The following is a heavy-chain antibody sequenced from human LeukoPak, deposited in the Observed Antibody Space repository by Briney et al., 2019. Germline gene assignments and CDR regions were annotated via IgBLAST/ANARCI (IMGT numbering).Heavy chain of an antibody. CDR2: IIPIFDSA. Sequence: SVKVSCKDSGDTFNSYEITWVRQAPGQGLEWVGGIIPIFDSAKYAQKFQDRVTITADESSKTAYMELSSLTSEDAAIYYCARGVPATIRGGSNYFDFWGQGTLVTVSS. CDR3: ARGVPATIRGGSNYFDF. CDR1: GDTFNSYE. D-gene: IGHD2-2*02. V-gene: IGHV1-69*13. J-gene: IGHJ4*02.